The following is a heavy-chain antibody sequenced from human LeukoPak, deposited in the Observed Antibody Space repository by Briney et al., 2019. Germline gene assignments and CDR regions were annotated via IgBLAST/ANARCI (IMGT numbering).Heavy chain of an antibody. D-gene: IGHD1/OR15-1a*01. J-gene: IGHJ4*02. CDR2: IYSGGTI. V-gene: IGHV3-66*02. CDR3: ARDFLTTTNDF. CDR1: GFTVSNNY. Sequence: GGSLRLSCAASGFTVSNNYMSWVRQAPGKGLEWVAVIYSGGTIYYADSVKGRFTISRDNSKSTLYLQMNSLRPEDTGVYYCARDFLTTTNDFWGQGILVIVSS.